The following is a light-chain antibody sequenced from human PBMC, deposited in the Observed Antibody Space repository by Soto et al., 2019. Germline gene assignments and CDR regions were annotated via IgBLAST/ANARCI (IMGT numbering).Light chain of an antibody. Sequence: EIVMTQSPATLSVSPGERATLSCRASQSVGNNLAWYQQQPGQAPRLLIHGASTRATGVPGRFSGSGSGTEFTLTIASLRSEDFAVYYCQQYHDWPPLTFGGGTKVEIK. CDR1: QSVGNN. CDR3: QQYHDWPPLT. J-gene: IGKJ4*01. CDR2: GAS. V-gene: IGKV3-15*01.